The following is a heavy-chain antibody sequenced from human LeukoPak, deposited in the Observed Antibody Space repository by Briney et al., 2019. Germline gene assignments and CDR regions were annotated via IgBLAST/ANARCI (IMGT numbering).Heavy chain of an antibody. CDR1: GYSFTSYW. CDR3: ARYEGYGDYEGGFDY. CDR2: IDPSDSYT. D-gene: IGHD4-17*01. V-gene: IGHV5-10-1*01. Sequence: GESLRISCKGSGYSFTSYWISWVRQMPGKGLEWMGRIDPSDSYTNYSPSFQGHVTISADKSISTAYLQWSSLKASDTAMYYCARYEGYGDYEGGFDYWGQGTLVTVSS. J-gene: IGHJ4*02.